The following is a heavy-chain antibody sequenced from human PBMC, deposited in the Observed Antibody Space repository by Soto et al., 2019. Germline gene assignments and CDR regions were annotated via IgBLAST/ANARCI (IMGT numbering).Heavy chain of an antibody. CDR2: IYYSGST. D-gene: IGHD6-19*01. CDR1: GGSISSYY. J-gene: IGHJ5*01. CDR3: ARTSSGRLFDS. V-gene: IGHV4-59*01. Sequence: NPSETLSLTCTVSGGSISSYYWSWIRQPPGKGLEWIGYIYYSGSTNYNPSLKSRVTISVDTSKNQFSLKLSSVTAADTAVYYCARTSSGRLFDSWGQGTLVTVSS.